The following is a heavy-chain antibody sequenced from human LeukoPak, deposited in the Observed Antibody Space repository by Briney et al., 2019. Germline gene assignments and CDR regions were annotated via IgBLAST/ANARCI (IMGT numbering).Heavy chain of an antibody. D-gene: IGHD2-15*01. CDR2: VNGGNGNT. CDR1: GYTFTHYA. V-gene: IGHV1-3*01. CDR3: ARGYCSGGSCYSWDY. Sequence: GASVKVSCKASGYTFTHYAMHWVRQAPGQRLEWMGWVNGGNGNTEYSQKFQGRVTITRDTSASTAYMELVSLTSEDTAVYYCARGYCSGGSCYSWDYWGQGTLVTVSS. J-gene: IGHJ4*02.